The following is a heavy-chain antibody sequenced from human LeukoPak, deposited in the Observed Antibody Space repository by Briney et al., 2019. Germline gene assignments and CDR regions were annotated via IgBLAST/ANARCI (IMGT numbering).Heavy chain of an antibody. D-gene: IGHD1-26*01. Sequence: GGSLRLSCVASGFIFSTYAMSWVRQAPGKGLEWVSSISGSGDSTYYADSVKGRFTISRDNSKNTVHLQMNSLRADDTAVYYCAKRPLRYSGSYCDHWGPGTLVTVSS. CDR3: AKRPLRYSGSYCDH. J-gene: IGHJ4*02. CDR2: ISGSGDST. V-gene: IGHV3-23*01. CDR1: GFIFSTYA.